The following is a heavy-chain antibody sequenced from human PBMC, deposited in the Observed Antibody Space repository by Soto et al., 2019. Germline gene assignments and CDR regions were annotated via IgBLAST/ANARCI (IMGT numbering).Heavy chain of an antibody. D-gene: IGHD2-2*01. CDR1: GFTVRNNY. Sequence: PGGSLRLSCTASGFTVRNNYMSWVRQAPGKGLEWVSVIYSGGSAYYADSVKGRFTISRDNSKNTLYLQMNSLRAEDTAVYYCVFSSTSYYYDYWGQGTLVTVSS. J-gene: IGHJ4*02. V-gene: IGHV3-66*01. CDR2: IYSGGSA. CDR3: VFSSTSYYYDY.